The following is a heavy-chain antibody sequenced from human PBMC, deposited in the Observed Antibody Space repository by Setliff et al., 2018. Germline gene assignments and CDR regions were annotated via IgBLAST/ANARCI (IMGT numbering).Heavy chain of an antibody. CDR2: ISYDGSNR. CDR1: GFTPTEDA. D-gene: IGHD3-9*01. CDR3: AREAKPFGNFDWLLPSGGS. Sequence: GGSLRLSCAVSGFTPTEDAMHWVRQAPGKGLEWVAFISYDGSNRYYADSVKGRFTISRDNSKNTLYLQMNSLRAEDTAVYYCAREAKPFGNFDWLLPSGGSWGQGTLVTVSS. V-gene: IGHV3-30*03. J-gene: IGHJ5*02.